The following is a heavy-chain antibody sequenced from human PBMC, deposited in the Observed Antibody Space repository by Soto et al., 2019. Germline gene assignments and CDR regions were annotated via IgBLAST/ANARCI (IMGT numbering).Heavy chain of an antibody. CDR2: IDPSDSYT. J-gene: IGHJ6*02. Sequence: PGESLKISCKGSGYSFTSYWISWVRQMPGTGLEWMGRIDPSDSYTNYSPSFQGHVTISADKSSSTAYLQWSSLKASDTDMYYCAGPKIVATTDYYYYGMDVWGQGTTVTVSS. D-gene: IGHD5-12*01. CDR3: AGPKIVATTDYYYYGMDV. CDR1: GYSFTSYW. V-gene: IGHV5-10-1*01.